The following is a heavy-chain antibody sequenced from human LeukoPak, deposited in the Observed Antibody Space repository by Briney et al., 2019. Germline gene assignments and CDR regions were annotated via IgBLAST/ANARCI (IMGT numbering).Heavy chain of an antibody. CDR2: IIPILGIA. Sequence: ASVKVSCKASGGTFSSYAISWVRQAPGQGLEWMGRIIPILGIANYAQKFQGRVTITADKSTSTAYMELSSLRSEDTAVYYCARYSGSYLGAFDIWGQGTMVTVSS. CDR1: GGTFSSYA. D-gene: IGHD1-26*01. CDR3: ARYSGSYLGAFDI. V-gene: IGHV1-69*04. J-gene: IGHJ3*02.